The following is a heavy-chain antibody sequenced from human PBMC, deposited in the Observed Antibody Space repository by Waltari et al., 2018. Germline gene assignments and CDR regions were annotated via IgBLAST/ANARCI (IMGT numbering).Heavy chain of an antibody. J-gene: IGHJ4*02. CDR3: VRSIGAATSF. Sequence: EVQLVESGGGLVQHGGSLRLSCAASGSTFSAYWMQWVRRAPGKWLGLVSTLKQDESEKYYVDSVKGRFTISRDNAKNSLFLQMDSLRAEDTAVYFCVRSIGAATSFWGQGTLVTVSS. D-gene: IGHD6-13*01. CDR2: LKQDESEK. V-gene: IGHV3-7*01. CDR1: GSTFSAYW.